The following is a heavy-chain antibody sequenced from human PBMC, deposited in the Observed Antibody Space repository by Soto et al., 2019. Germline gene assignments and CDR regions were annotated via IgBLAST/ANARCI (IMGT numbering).Heavy chain of an antibody. CDR1: GGSFSGYY. D-gene: IGHD3-16*01. J-gene: IGHJ3*02. V-gene: IGHV4-34*01. Sequence: SQTLSLTCAVYGGSFSGYYWSWIRQPPGKGLEWIGEINHSGSTNYNPSLKIRVTISVDTSKNQFSLKLSSVTAADTAVYYCASSPGGSDAFDIWGQGTMVTVSS. CDR3: ASSPGGSDAFDI. CDR2: INHSGST.